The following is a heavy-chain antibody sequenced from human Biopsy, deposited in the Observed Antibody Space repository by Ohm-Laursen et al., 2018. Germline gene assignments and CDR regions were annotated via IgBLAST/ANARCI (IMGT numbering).Heavy chain of an antibody. Sequence: TLSLTCIVSGGSISSDYWSWIRQTPGKGLEWIGYIYYSGSTNYNPSLKSRVTISVDTSKNQFSLRLNSVTAADTAVYYCARRGSGGRSFDHWGQGTLVTVSS. CDR3: ARRGSGGRSFDH. J-gene: IGHJ4*02. D-gene: IGHD2-15*01. V-gene: IGHV4-59*12. CDR1: GGSISSDY. CDR2: IYYSGST.